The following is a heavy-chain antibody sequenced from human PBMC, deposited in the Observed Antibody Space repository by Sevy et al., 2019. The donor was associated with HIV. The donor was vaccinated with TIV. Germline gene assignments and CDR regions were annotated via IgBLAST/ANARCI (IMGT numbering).Heavy chain of an antibody. CDR1: GFTFSDYW. CDR3: ARDSSYCSGDKCYDVFDI. V-gene: IGHV3-7*01. Sequence: GGSLRLSCAASGFTFSDYWMTWVRQAPGKDLEWVANIKRDESVKHYMDSVKGRFSVSRDNAKNSLYLHMNSLRADDTALYYCARDSSYCSGDKCYDVFDIWGQGTMVTVSS. CDR2: IKRDESVK. D-gene: IGHD2-21*01. J-gene: IGHJ3*02.